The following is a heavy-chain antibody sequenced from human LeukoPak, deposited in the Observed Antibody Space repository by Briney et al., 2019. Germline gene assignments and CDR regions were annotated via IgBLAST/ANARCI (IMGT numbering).Heavy chain of an antibody. CDR2: ISSSGSTI. J-gene: IGHJ6*02. D-gene: IGHD6-19*01. V-gene: IGHV3-11*01. CDR3: ARDQAGIDGYGMDV. CDR1: GFTYSDYY. Sequence: GSLRLSCAASGFTYSDYYMSWIRQAPGKGLEWVSYISSSGSTIYYADSVEGRFTISRDNAKNSLYLQMNSLRAEDTAVYYCARDQAGIDGYGMDVWGQGTTVTVSS.